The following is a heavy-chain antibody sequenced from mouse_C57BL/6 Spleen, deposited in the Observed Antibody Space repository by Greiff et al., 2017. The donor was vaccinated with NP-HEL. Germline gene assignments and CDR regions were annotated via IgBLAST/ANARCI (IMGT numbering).Heavy chain of an antibody. CDR2: IYPGSGNT. V-gene: IGHV1-55*01. Sequence: QVQLQQPGAELVKPGASVKMSCKASGYTFTSYWITWVKQRPGQGLEWIGDIYPGSGNTNYNEKFKSKATLTVDTSSSTAYMQLSSLTSEDSAVYYCARSSYGNYVGGYYFDYWGQGTTLTVSS. CDR1: GYTFTSYW. J-gene: IGHJ2*01. D-gene: IGHD2-10*01. CDR3: ARSSYGNYVGGYYFDY.